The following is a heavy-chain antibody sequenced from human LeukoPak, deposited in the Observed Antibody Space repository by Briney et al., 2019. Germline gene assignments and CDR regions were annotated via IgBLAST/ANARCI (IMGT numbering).Heavy chain of an antibody. CDR3: ARESPAGGYYSXXFDY. Sequence: GGSLRLSCAASGFTFSSYWMSWVRQAPGKGLEWVANIKQDGSEKYYVDSVKGRFTISRDNAKNSLYLQMNSLRAEDTAVYYCARESPAGGYYSXXFDYXGQGTLVTVSS. CDR2: IKQDGSEK. CDR1: GFTFSSYW. V-gene: IGHV3-7*01. D-gene: IGHD3-3*01. J-gene: IGHJ4*02.